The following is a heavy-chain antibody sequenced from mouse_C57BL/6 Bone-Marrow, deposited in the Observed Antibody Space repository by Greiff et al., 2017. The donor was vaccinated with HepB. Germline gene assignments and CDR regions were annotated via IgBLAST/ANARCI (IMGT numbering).Heavy chain of an antibody. V-gene: IGHV1-4*01. CDR3: ARGGANWDY. J-gene: IGHJ2*01. CDR2: INPSSGYT. D-gene: IGHD4-1*01. Sequence: QVHVKQSGAELARPGASVKMSCKASGYTFTSYTMHWVKQRPGQGLEWIGYINPSSGYTKYNQKFKDKATLTADKSSSTAYMQLSSLTSEDSAVYYCARGGANWDYWGQGTTLTVSS. CDR1: GYTFTSYT.